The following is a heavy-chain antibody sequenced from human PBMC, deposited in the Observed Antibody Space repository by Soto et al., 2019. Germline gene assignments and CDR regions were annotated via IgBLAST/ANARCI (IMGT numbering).Heavy chain of an antibody. Sequence: GGSLRLSCAASGFTFSTYNMNWVRQAPGKGLEWVSSISSSSSYIYYADSVKGRFTISRDNAKNSLYLQMNSLRAEDTAVYYCARDYDFWSGRGGMDVWGQGTTVTVSS. CDR3: ARDYDFWSGRGGMDV. D-gene: IGHD3-3*01. V-gene: IGHV3-21*01. CDR2: ISSSSSYI. J-gene: IGHJ6*02. CDR1: GFTFSTYN.